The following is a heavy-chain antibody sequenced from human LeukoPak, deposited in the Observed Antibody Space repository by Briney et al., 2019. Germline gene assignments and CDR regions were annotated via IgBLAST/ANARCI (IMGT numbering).Heavy chain of an antibody. V-gene: IGHV1-46*01. CDR1: GYTFTSYG. D-gene: IGHD4-11*01. J-gene: IGHJ4*02. Sequence: GASVKVSCKASGYTFTSYGISWVRQAPGQGLEWMGIISPSDGSTSHAQKFQGRVTMTSDMSTSTVYMELHSLRSDDTAVYYCARPRATSTYTFDYWGQGTMVTVSS. CDR2: ISPSDGST. CDR3: ARPRATSTYTFDY.